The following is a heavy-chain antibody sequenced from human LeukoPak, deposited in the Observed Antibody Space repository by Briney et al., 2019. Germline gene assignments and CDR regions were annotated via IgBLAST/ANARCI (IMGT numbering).Heavy chain of an antibody. V-gene: IGHV4-59*01. Sequence: SETLSLTCTVSGGSISNYYWNWIRQPPGKGLEWIGYIYYSGSTNYNPSLKSRVTISVDTSKNQFSLKLSSVTAADTAVYYCARATDYYYDSSGYYYYFDYWGQGTLVTVSS. CDR3: ARATDYYYDSSGYYYYFDY. D-gene: IGHD3-22*01. CDR2: IYYSGST. CDR1: GGSISNYY. J-gene: IGHJ4*02.